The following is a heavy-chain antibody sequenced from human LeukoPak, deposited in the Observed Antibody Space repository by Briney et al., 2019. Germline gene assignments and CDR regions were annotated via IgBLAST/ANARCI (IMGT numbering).Heavy chain of an antibody. V-gene: IGHV4-61*01. CDR3: ARGVYYDSWSGAKYYFDL. Sequence: PSQTLSLTCTVSGGSISSGSYYWSWIRQPPGKGLEWIGYIYYSGSTNYNPSLKSRVTISVARSKNQISLILSSLTAADTAVYYCARGVYYDSWSGAKYYFDLWGQGTLVTVSS. J-gene: IGHJ4*02. CDR1: GGSISSGSYY. D-gene: IGHD3-3*01. CDR2: IYYSGST.